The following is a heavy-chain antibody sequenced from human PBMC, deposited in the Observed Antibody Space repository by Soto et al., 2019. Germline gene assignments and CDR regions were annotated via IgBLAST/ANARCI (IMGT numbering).Heavy chain of an antibody. D-gene: IGHD3-3*01. V-gene: IGHV1-18*01. Sequence: ASVKVSCKASGYTFTSYAMHWVRQAPGQGLEWMGWISAYNGNTNYAQKLQGRVTMTTDTSTSTAYMELRSLRSDDTAVYYCARYRTAIFGVVHDAFDIWGQGTMVTVSS. CDR1: GYTFTSYA. J-gene: IGHJ3*02. CDR3: ARYRTAIFGVVHDAFDI. CDR2: ISAYNGNT.